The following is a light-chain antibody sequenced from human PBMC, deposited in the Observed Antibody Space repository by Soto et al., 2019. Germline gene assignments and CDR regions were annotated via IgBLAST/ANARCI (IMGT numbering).Light chain of an antibody. J-gene: IGLJ2*01. V-gene: IGLV2-14*03. Sequence: QSVLTQPASVSGSPGQSITISCTGSSSDIGGYNYVSWYQQHPGKAPKLMIYDVSNRPSGVSNRFSGSKSGNTASLTISGLQAEDEAYYYCSSYTTTNNPVVFGGGTKLTVL. CDR3: SSYTTTNNPVV. CDR1: SSDIGGYNY. CDR2: DVS.